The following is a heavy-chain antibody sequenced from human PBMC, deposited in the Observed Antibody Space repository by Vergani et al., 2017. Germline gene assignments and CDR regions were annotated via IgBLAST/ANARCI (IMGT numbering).Heavy chain of an antibody. J-gene: IGHJ6*02. V-gene: IGHV3-23*01. CDR3: AREGQLSVYTHSPMDV. D-gene: IGHD3-16*01. Sequence: EVQLLESGGGLVQPGGSLRLSCAASGFTFSSYAMSWVRQAPGKGLEWVSAISGSGGSTYYADSVKGRFTISRDNSKNTLYLQMNSLRAEDTAVYYCAREGQLSVYTHSPMDVWGQGTTVTVSS. CDR2: ISGSGGST. CDR1: GFTFSSYA.